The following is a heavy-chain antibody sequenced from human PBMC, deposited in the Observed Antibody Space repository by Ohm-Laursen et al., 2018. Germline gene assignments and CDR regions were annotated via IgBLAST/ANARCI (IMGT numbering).Heavy chain of an antibody. CDR1: GDSVSSSSYY. CDR3: SGGGF. V-gene: IGHV4-61*02. J-gene: IGHJ4*02. CDR2: IHTSGTT. Sequence: TLSLTCTVSGDSVSSSSYYWSWIRQPAGRGLEWIGRIHTSGTTNYNPSLQSRVTMSVDTSKNQFSLNLSSVTAADTAVYYCSGGGFWGQGTLVTVSS.